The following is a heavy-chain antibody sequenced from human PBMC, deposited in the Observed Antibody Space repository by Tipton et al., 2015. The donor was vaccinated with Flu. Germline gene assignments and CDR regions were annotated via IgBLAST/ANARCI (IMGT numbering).Heavy chain of an antibody. Sequence: SLRLSCAASGFIFSSYGMHWVRQAPGKGLEWVAAISSDGYNKHYADSVKGRFTISRDNSKNTLDLQVNSLRVEDTALYYCAKGTYSGSYFNDYWGQGTLVTVSS. J-gene: IGHJ4*02. V-gene: IGHV3-30*18. D-gene: IGHD1-26*01. CDR1: GFIFSSYG. CDR3: AKGTYSGSYFNDY. CDR2: ISSDGYNK.